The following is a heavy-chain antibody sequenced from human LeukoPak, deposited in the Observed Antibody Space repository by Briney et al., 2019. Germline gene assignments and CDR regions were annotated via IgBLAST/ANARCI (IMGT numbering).Heavy chain of an antibody. CDR3: ARPLHSGYDSGSFDY. D-gene: IGHD5-12*01. CDR2: IYSGGAT. Sequence: QTGGSLRLSCAASGFTVSSEYMSWVRQAPGKGLEWVSVIYSGGATYYADSVKGRFTISRDNSRNTLYLQLNSLRAEDTAVYYCARPLHSGYDSGSFDYWGQGTLVTVSS. V-gene: IGHV3-66*04. CDR1: GFTVSSEY. J-gene: IGHJ4*02.